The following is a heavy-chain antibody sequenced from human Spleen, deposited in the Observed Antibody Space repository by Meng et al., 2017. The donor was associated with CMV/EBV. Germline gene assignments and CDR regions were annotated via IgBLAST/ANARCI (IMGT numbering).Heavy chain of an antibody. CDR2: INPNNGGT. J-gene: IGHJ4*02. CDR3: ARGQIPKTRYFGSVTYYNFDY. CDR1: GYTFTGYY. D-gene: IGHD3-10*01. Sequence: ASVKVSCKASGYTFTGYYMHWVRQAPGQGLEWMGWINPNNGGTKYAQKFQGRVTMTRDTSISTAYMELSGLRSDDTAQYYCARGQIPKTRYFGSVTYYNFDYWGQGPLVTVSS. V-gene: IGHV1-2*02.